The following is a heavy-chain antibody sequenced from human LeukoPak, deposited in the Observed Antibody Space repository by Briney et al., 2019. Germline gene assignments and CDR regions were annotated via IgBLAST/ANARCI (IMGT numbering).Heavy chain of an antibody. D-gene: IGHD6-6*01. Sequence: PSETLSLTCTVSGGSISSHYWSWIRQPPGKGLEWIGYIYYSGSTNYNPSLKSRVTISVDTSKNQFSLKLSSVTAADTAVYYCARGAIAARGSFIFDYWGQGTVVTVSS. J-gene: IGHJ4*02. V-gene: IGHV4-59*11. CDR1: GGSISSHY. CDR3: ARGAIAARGSFIFDY. CDR2: IYYSGST.